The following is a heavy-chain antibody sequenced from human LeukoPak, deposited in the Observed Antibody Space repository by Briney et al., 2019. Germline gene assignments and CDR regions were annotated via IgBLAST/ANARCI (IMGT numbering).Heavy chain of an antibody. J-gene: IGHJ4*02. D-gene: IGHD1-1*01. Sequence: SQTLSLTCTVSGDSISGGSYYWSWIRQPAGRGLEWIGRIYTTGSTNYNPSLKSRVTISVDTSKNQFSLKLSSVTAADPAVYYCAREPGQLDYWGQGTLVTVSS. CDR3: AREPGQLDY. CDR2: IYTTGST. V-gene: IGHV4-61*02. CDR1: GDSISGGSYY.